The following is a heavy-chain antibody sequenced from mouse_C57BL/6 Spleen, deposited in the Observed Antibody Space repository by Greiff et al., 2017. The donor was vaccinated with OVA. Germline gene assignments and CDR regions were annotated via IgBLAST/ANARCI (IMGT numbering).Heavy chain of an antibody. CDR3: ARRRVVGTSYAKDY. CDR2: ISSGSSTI. J-gene: IGHJ4*01. V-gene: IGHV5-17*01. CDR1: GFTFSDYG. D-gene: IGHD1-1*01. Sequence: DVKLVESGGGLVKPGGSLKLSCAASGFTFSDYGMHWVRLAPEKGLEWVAYISSGSSTIYYADTVKGRFTISRDNAKNTLFLQMTSLRSEDTAMDYCARRRVVGTSYAKDYWGQGTSVTVSS.